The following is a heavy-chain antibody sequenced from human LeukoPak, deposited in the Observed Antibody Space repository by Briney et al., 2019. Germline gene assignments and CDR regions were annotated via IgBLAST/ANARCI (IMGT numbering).Heavy chain of an antibody. J-gene: IGHJ4*02. CDR1: GGSISSGGYY. CDR3: ARKRRLLMAFDY. V-gene: IGHV4-30-2*01. Sequence: SETLSLTCTVSGGSISSGGYYWSWIRQPPGKGLEWIGYIYHSGSTNYNPSLKSRVTISVDTSKNQFSLKLSSVTAADTAVYYCARKRRLLMAFDYWGQGTLVTVSS. D-gene: IGHD2-8*01. CDR2: IYHSGST.